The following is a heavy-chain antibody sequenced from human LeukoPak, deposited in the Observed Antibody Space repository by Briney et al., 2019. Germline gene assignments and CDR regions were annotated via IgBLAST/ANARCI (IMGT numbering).Heavy chain of an antibody. J-gene: IGHJ3*02. CDR3: ARKRAAAGRDAFDI. D-gene: IGHD6-13*01. V-gene: IGHV1-18*04. CDR2: ISAYNGNT. CDR1: GYTFTSYY. Sequence: ASVKVSCKASGYTFTSYYMHWVRQAPGQGLEWMGWISAYNGNTNYAQKLQGRVTMTTDTSTSTAYMELRSLRSDDTAVYYCARKRAAAGRDAFDIWGQGTMVTVSS.